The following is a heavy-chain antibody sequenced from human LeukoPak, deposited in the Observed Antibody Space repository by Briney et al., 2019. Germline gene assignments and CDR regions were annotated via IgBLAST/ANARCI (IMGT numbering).Heavy chain of an antibody. CDR2: ISAYNGNT. J-gene: IGHJ6*02. D-gene: IGHD3-10*01. V-gene: IGHV1-18*01. CDR1: GYTFTSYG. Sequence: ASVKVSCKASGYTFTSYGMSWVRQAPGQGLEWMGWISAYNGNTNYAQKLQGRVTMTTDTSTSTAYMELRSLRSDDTAVYYCARDPPPAVRGVIPYYYYGMDAWGQGTTVTVSS. CDR3: ARDPPPAVRGVIPYYYYGMDA.